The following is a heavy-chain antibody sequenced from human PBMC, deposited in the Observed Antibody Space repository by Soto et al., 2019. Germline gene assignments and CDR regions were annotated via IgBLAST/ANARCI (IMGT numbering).Heavy chain of an antibody. CDR1: GGTFSSYA. Sequence: SVKVSCKASGGTFSSYAISWVRQAPGQGLEWMGGIIPIFGTANYAQKFQGRVTITADESTSTAYMELSSLRSEDTAVYYCARRPISHMNREPRVAWFDPWGQGTLVTVSS. CDR3: ARRPISHMNREPRVAWFDP. V-gene: IGHV1-69*13. CDR2: IIPIFGTA. J-gene: IGHJ5*02. D-gene: IGHD3-3*01.